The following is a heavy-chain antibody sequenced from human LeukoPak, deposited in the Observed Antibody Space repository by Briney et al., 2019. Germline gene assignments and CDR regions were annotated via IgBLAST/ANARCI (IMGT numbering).Heavy chain of an antibody. D-gene: IGHD2-2*01. CDR2: ISSSSSYI. Sequence: GGSLRLSCAASGFTFSSYSMNWVRQAPGKGLEWVSSISSSSSYIYYADSVKGRFTISKDNAKNSLYLQMNSLRAEDTAVYYCAREMYQPLTFDYWGQGTLVTVSS. V-gene: IGHV3-21*01. CDR3: AREMYQPLTFDY. CDR1: GFTFSSYS. J-gene: IGHJ4*02.